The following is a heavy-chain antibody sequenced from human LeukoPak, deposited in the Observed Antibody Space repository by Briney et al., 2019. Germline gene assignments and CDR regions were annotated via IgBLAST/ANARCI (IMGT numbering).Heavy chain of an antibody. J-gene: IGHJ4*02. CDR2: IIYDGRHT. D-gene: IGHD3-22*01. CDR1: GFTFRMYA. CDR3: AKDGLSYDGSTHVYYFQS. Sequence: GGSLRLSCTASGFTFRMYAMSWVRQAPGKGLESVASIIYDGRHTYYAAAVKGRFTISRDNSQNTLYLQMNSLRAEDTALYYCAKDGLSYDGSTHVYYFQSLGQGTLVTVSS. V-gene: IGHV3-23*01.